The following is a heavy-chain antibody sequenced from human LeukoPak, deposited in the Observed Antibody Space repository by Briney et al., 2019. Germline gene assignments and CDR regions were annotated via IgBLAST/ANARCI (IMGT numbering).Heavy chain of an antibody. V-gene: IGHV3-23*01. D-gene: IGHD6-19*01. J-gene: IGHJ4*02. CDR1: GFTFRNYA. Sequence: PGGSLRLSRVGSGFTFRNYAMNWVRQAPGKGLEWVSGFSAAGTYYADSVKGRFTTSRDDSKNTIYLQMNSLTAEDTGAYYCAKDRVRDNGWDIDYWGQGTLVTVSS. CDR3: AKDRVRDNGWDIDY. CDR2: FSAAGT.